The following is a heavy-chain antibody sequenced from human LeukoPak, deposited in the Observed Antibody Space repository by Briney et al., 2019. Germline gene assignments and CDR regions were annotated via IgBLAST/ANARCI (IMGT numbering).Heavy chain of an antibody. CDR2: IYYNGTS. D-gene: IGHD2-15*01. CDR3: ARALVVALFDY. J-gene: IGHJ4*02. CDR1: GGSISNYY. Sequence: PSETLSLTCTVSGGSISNYYWSWIRQPPGKGLEWIGYIYYNGTSNYNPSLKSRVTISVDTSKNQFSLKLSSVTAADTAVYYCARALVVALFDYWGQGTLVTVSS. V-gene: IGHV4-59*12.